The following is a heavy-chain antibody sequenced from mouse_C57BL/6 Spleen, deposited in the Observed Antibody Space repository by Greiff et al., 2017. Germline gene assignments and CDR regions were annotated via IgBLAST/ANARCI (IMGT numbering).Heavy chain of an antibody. Sequence: VQLQQPGAELVKPGASVKLSCKASGYTFTSYWMQWVKQRPGQGLEWIGEIDPSDSYTNYNQKFKGKATLTVDTSSSTAYMQLSSLTSEDSAVYYCARGPTMVTTPDVWGTGTTVTVSS. CDR2: IDPSDSYT. CDR3: ARGPTMVTTPDV. J-gene: IGHJ1*03. CDR1: GYTFTSYW. V-gene: IGHV1-50*01. D-gene: IGHD2-9*01.